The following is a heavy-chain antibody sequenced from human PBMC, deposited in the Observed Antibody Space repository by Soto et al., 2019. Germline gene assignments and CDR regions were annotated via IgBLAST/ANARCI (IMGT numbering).Heavy chain of an antibody. D-gene: IGHD3-10*01. J-gene: IGHJ3*02. Sequence: ASVKVSCKASGYTFTSYDINWVRQATGQGLEWMGWMNPNSGNTGYAQKFQGRVTMTRNTSISTAYMELSSLRSEDTAVYYCASVSTGTMVRGVIIGGAFDIWGQGTMVTVSS. CDR2: MNPNSGNT. CDR3: ASVSTGTMVRGVIIGGAFDI. CDR1: GYTFTSYD. V-gene: IGHV1-8*01.